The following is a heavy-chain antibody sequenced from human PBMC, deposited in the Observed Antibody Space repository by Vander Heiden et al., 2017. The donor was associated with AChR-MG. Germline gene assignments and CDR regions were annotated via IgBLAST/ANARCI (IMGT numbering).Heavy chain of an antibody. V-gene: IGHV3-73*02. D-gene: IGHD1-26*01. CDR1: GFPFRGSA. CDR2: IRSKTNSYAT. CDR3: TSGSYYP. Sequence: EVQLVESGGGLVQPGGSRKLPCPASGFPFRGSAMHWVRQASGKGLEWVGRIRSKTNSYATAYAASVKVRSTISRDDSKNTAYLQMNSLKTEDTAVYYCTSGSYYPWGQGTLVTVSS. J-gene: IGHJ5*02.